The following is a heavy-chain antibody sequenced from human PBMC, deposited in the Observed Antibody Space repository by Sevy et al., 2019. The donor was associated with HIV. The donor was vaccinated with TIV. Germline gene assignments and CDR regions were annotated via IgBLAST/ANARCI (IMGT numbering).Heavy chain of an antibody. V-gene: IGHV4-39*01. J-gene: IGHJ5*02. Sequence: SETLSITCTVSGGSISSSSYYWGWIRQPPGKGLEWIGSIYYSGSTYYNPSLKSRVTISVDTSKNQFSLKLNSVTAADTAVYYCARHAKYYDILTGYSIHPNNWFDPRGQGTLVTVSS. CDR3: ARHAKYYDILTGYSIHPNNWFDP. D-gene: IGHD3-9*01. CDR1: GGSISSSSYY. CDR2: IYYSGST.